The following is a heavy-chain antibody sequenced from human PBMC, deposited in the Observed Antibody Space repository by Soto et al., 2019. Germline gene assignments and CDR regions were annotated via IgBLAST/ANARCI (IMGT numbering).Heavy chain of an antibody. CDR2: IWYDGSNK. CDR1: GFTFSSYG. Sequence: HPGVSLRLSCAASGFTFSSYGMHWVRQAPGKGLEWVAVIWYDGSNKYYADSVKGRFTISRDNSKNTLYLQMNSLRAEDTAVYYCAREYSYGFFASDYWGQGTLVTVSS. J-gene: IGHJ4*02. D-gene: IGHD5-18*01. V-gene: IGHV3-33*01. CDR3: AREYSYGFFASDY.